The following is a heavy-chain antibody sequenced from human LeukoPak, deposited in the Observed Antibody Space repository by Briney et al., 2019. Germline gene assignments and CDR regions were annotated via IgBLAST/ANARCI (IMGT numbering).Heavy chain of an antibody. CDR2: ISSSSSTI. CDR1: GFTFSSYS. Sequence: GGSLRLSCAASGFTFSSYSMNWVRQAPGKGLEWVSYISSSSSTIYYADSVKGRFTISRDNAKNSLYLQMNSLRAEDTAVYYCARKGLLLFDYWGQGTLVTVSS. V-gene: IGHV3-48*01. J-gene: IGHJ4*02. D-gene: IGHD3-22*01. CDR3: ARKGLLLFDY.